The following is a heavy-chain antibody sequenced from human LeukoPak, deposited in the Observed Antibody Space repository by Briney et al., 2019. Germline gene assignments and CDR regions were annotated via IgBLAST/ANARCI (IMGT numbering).Heavy chain of an antibody. V-gene: IGHV4-4*02. D-gene: IGHD3-22*01. CDR1: GGSISSSNW. CDR3: ARDADYYDSSGYYRVVDY. Sequence: PSETLSLTCAVSGGSISSSNWWSWVRQPPGKGLEWIGEIYHSGSTNYNPSLKSRVTISVDKSKNQFSLKLSSVTAADTAVYYCARDADYYDSSGYYRVVDYWGQGTLVTVSS. CDR2: IYHSGST. J-gene: IGHJ4*02.